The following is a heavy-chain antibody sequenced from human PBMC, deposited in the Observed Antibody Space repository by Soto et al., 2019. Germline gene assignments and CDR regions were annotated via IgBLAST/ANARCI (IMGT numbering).Heavy chain of an antibody. J-gene: IGHJ3*02. Sequence: SVKYSCTESADTFSSYTHSWERQEPVQGLEWMGRIIPILGIANYAQKCQGRVTIAADKSTSTAYMELSSLRSEDTAVYYCARRSDDILTGYDAFDIWGQGTMVTVSS. D-gene: IGHD3-9*01. CDR1: ADTFSSYT. CDR3: ARRSDDILTGYDAFDI. V-gene: IGHV1-69*02. CDR2: IIPILGIA.